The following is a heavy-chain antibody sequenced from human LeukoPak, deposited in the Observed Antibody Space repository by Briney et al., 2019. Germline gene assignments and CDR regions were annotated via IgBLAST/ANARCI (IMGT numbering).Heavy chain of an antibody. V-gene: IGHV3-7*01. J-gene: IGHJ4*02. CDR2: IKQDGSEK. Sequence: TGGSLRLSCVVSGFTCSSSWMSWVRQATGKGLEWVANIKQDGSEKSYVESVRGRFTISRDNAKNALYLQLNSLRAEDTALYYCARDNPPDYWGQGTLVTVSS. CDR1: GFTCSSSW. CDR3: ARDNPPDY.